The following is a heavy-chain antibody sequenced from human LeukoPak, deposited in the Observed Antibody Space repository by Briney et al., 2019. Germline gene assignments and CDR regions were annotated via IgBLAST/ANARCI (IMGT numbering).Heavy chain of an antibody. CDR3: ARDQDYYDSSGYSDAFDI. CDR1: GFTFSSYA. V-gene: IGHV3-23*01. Sequence: GGSLRLSCAASGFTFSSYAMSWVRQAPGKGLEWVSAISGSGGSTYYADSVKGRFTISRDNSKDTLYLQMNSLRAEDTAVHYCARDQDYYDSSGYSDAFDIWGQGTMVTVSS. J-gene: IGHJ3*02. D-gene: IGHD3-22*01. CDR2: ISGSGGST.